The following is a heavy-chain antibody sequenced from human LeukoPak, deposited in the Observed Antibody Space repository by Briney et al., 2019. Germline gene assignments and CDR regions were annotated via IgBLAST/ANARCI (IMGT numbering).Heavy chain of an antibody. D-gene: IGHD2-21*02. V-gene: IGHV3-74*03. CDR1: EFDFFSYG. Sequence: GGSLRLSCVASEFDFFSYGVQWVRQAPGKGLVGVARIFTGGSTTTYADSVKGRFTISRHNAKNTLYLEMKSLRVEDTAVYYCARELPRQVTLDYWGQGTLVTVSP. J-gene: IGHJ4*01. CDR2: IFTGGSTT. CDR3: ARELPRQVTLDY.